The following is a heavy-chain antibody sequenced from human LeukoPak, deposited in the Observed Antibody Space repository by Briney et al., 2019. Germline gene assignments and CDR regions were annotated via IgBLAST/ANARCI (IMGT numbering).Heavy chain of an antibody. CDR3: AKGSRGYYYYYGMDV. Sequence: PGESLRLSCAASGFTFSSYAMSWVRQAPGKGLEWVSAISGSGGSTYYADSVKGRFTISRDNSKNTLYLQMNSLRAEDTAVYYCAKGSRGYYYYYGMDVWGQGTTVTVSS. J-gene: IGHJ6*02. CDR1: GFTFSSYA. V-gene: IGHV3-23*01. CDR2: ISGSGGST. D-gene: IGHD3-10*01.